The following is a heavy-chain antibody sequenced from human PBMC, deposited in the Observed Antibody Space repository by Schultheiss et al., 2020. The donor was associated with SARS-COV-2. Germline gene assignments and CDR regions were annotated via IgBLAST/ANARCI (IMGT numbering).Heavy chain of an antibody. CDR1: GGSISGYY. Sequence: SETLSLTCTVSGGSISGYYWTWIRQPPGKGLEWIGEINHSGSTNYNPSLKSRVTISVDTSKNQFSLKLSSVTAADTAVYYCARGLDIVVVVAATGGLGWFDPWGQGTLVTVSS. CDR2: INHSGST. CDR3: ARGLDIVVVVAATGGLGWFDP. V-gene: IGHV4-34*01. J-gene: IGHJ5*02. D-gene: IGHD2-15*01.